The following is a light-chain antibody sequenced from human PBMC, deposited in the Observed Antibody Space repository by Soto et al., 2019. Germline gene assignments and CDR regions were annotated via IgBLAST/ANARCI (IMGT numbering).Light chain of an antibody. CDR2: DAS. CDR3: QQCTDWPGLT. V-gene: IGKV3-11*01. Sequence: EIVLTQSPASVSSSPGDSITLSCRASQTVGRYLAWYQQKAGLSPRLLIYDASDRAAGVPARFRGGGSGTDFTLTITSLEPEDSAVYYCQQCTDWPGLTFGGGTKVEIK. J-gene: IGKJ4*01. CDR1: QTVGRY.